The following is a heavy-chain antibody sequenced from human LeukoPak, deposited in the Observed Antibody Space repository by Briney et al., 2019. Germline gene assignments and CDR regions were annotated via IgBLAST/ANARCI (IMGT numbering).Heavy chain of an antibody. V-gene: IGHV1-3*01. Sequence: ASVKVSCKASGYTFTDYAIHWVRQAPGQRLEWMGWINAGDGNTKYSQNFQGRVTITRDTSASTTYMDLSSLRSEDTAVYYCARPDDYYGMDVWGQGTTVTVSS. CDR1: GYTFTDYA. CDR3: ARPDDYYGMDV. J-gene: IGHJ6*02. CDR2: INAGDGNT.